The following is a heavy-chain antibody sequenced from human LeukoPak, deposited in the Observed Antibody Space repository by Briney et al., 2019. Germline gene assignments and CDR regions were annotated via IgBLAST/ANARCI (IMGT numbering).Heavy chain of an antibody. CDR1: GYTFTSYD. Sequence: ASVKVSCKASGYTFTSYDINWVRRATGQGLEWMGLMNPNSGNTDYAQKFQGRVTMTRNTSISTAYMELSSLRSEDTAVYYCARAIRLRLGELSLNYWGQGTLVTVSS. CDR3: ARAIRLRLGELSLNY. J-gene: IGHJ4*02. CDR2: MNPNSGNT. D-gene: IGHD3-16*02. V-gene: IGHV1-8*01.